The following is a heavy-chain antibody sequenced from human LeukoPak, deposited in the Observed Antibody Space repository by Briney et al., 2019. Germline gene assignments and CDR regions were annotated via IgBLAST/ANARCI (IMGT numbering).Heavy chain of an antibody. CDR1: GFTFSSYS. V-gene: IGHV3-48*01. Sequence: GGSLRLSCAASGFTFSSYSMNWVRQAPGRGLEWVSYISSSSTIYYSDSVKGRFTISRDNAKNSLYLQMNSLRAEDTAVYYCARDPEGYKTVDYWGQGTLVTVYS. J-gene: IGHJ4*02. D-gene: IGHD1-14*01. CDR2: ISSSSTI. CDR3: ARDPEGYKTVDY.